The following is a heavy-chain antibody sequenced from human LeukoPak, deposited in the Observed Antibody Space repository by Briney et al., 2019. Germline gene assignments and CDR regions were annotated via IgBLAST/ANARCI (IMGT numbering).Heavy chain of an antibody. Sequence: SVKVSCKASGGTFSSYAISWVRQAPGQGLEWMGGIIPTFGTANYAQKFQGRVTITADKSTSTAYMELSSLRSEDTAVYYCARVSYSGYDSLGGYFDYWGQGTLVTVSS. CDR2: IIPTFGTA. J-gene: IGHJ4*02. V-gene: IGHV1-69*06. CDR1: GGTFSSYA. D-gene: IGHD5-12*01. CDR3: ARVSYSGYDSLGGYFDY.